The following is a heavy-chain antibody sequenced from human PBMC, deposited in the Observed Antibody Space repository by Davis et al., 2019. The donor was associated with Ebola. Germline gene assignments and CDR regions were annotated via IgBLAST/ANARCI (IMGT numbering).Heavy chain of an antibody. CDR1: GFKFSDYG. V-gene: IGHV3-30*02. CDR2: IRSDAWTK. D-gene: IGHD5-12*01. Sequence: GESLKISCAASGFKFSDYGMHWVRQAPGKGLEWVAFIRSDAWTKNYAESVRGRFTISRDNSKNTLDLQMNSLQSEDTAVYYCARAKEGYRLLSEALDVWGQGTTVTVSS. J-gene: IGHJ3*01. CDR3: ARAKEGYRLLSEALDV.